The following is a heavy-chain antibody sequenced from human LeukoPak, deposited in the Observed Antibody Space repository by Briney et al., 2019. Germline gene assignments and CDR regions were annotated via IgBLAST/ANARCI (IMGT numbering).Heavy chain of an antibody. CDR2: IIPIFGTA. Sequence: SVKVSCKASGGTFSSYAISWVRQAPGQGLEWMGGIIPIFGTANYAQKFQGRVTITADESASTAYMELSSLRSEDTAVYYCARERSGYGDYHWFDPWGQGSLVTVSS. CDR3: ARERSGYGDYHWFDP. D-gene: IGHD4-17*01. J-gene: IGHJ5*02. CDR1: GGTFSSYA. V-gene: IGHV1-69*01.